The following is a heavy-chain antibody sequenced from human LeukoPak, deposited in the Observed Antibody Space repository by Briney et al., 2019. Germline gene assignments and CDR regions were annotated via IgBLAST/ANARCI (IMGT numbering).Heavy chain of an antibody. V-gene: IGHV3-66*01. CDR3: AREPCSSTSCYSYYYYGMDV. J-gene: IGHJ6*02. Sequence: GGSLRLSCAASGFTVSSNYMSWVRQAPGKGLEWVSVIYSGGSTYYADSVKGRFTISRDNSKNTLYLQMNSLRAEDTAVYYCAREPCSSTSCYSYYYYGMDVWGRGTTVTVSS. CDR1: GFTVSSNY. D-gene: IGHD2-2*01. CDR2: IYSGGST.